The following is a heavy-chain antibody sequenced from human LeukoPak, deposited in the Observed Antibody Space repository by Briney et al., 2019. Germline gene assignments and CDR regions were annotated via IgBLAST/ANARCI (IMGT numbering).Heavy chain of an antibody. Sequence: PGGSLRLSCSASGFTFSTSAMSWVRQAPGKGLEWVAVISYDGSNKYYADSVKGRFTISRDNSKNTLYLQMNSLRAEDTAVYYCAKAPNLWFGGIDYWGQGTLVTVSS. CDR2: ISYDGSNK. D-gene: IGHD3-10*01. CDR3: AKAPNLWFGGIDY. V-gene: IGHV3-30*18. CDR1: GFTFSTSA. J-gene: IGHJ4*02.